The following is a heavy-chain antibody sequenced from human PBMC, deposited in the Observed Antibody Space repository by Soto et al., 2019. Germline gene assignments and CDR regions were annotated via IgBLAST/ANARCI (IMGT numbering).Heavy chain of an antibody. J-gene: IGHJ6*02. CDR1: GDSISGSRW. CDR2: VYHTGTT. CDR3: VGNGYYSLDV. V-gene: IGHV4-4*02. Sequence: AGPLSLPCAFSGDSISGSRWWSWVRQSAGKGLDWMGEVYHTGTTRYNPSLKSRVTISVDTSSNHFSLNLNSLTAADTAVYYCVGNGYYSLDVWGQGTTVTVSS. D-gene: IGHD4-17*01.